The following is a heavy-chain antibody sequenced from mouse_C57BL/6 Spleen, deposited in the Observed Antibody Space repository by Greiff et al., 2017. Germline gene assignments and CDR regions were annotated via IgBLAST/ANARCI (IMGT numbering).Heavy chain of an antibody. CDR1: GYTFTSYT. J-gene: IGHJ2*01. Sequence: QVQLQQSGAELARPGASVKMSCKASGYTFTSYTMHWVKQRPGQGLEWIGYINPSSGYTKYNQKFKDKATLTADKSSNTAYMQLISLTSDDSAVYYCANYDYPLFDYWGQGTTLTVSS. D-gene: IGHD2-4*01. CDR3: ANYDYPLFDY. CDR2: INPSSGYT. V-gene: IGHV1-4*01.